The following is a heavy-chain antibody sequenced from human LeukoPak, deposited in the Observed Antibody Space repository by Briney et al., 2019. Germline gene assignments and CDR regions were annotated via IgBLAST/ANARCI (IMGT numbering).Heavy chain of an antibody. D-gene: IGHD6-19*01. CDR2: IYPGDSDT. Sequence: GESLKISCKGSGYSCTSYWIGWVRQMPGKGLEWMGIIYPGDSDTRYSPSFQGQVTISADKSISTAYLQWSSLKASDTAMYYCARQWSSSGYYYYYGMDVWGQGSTVTVSS. CDR1: GYSCTSYW. V-gene: IGHV5-51*01. CDR3: ARQWSSSGYYYYYGMDV. J-gene: IGHJ6*02.